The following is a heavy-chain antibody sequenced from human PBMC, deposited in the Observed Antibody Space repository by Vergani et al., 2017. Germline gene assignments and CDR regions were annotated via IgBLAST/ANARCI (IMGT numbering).Heavy chain of an antibody. J-gene: IGHJ6*03. Sequence: QVQLQESGPGLVKPSETLSLTCTVSGASVNSYYWSWIRQPPGKGLEWMGYVSFRGDTLYDPSVKGRMTISLNTSSNQFSLYLTSVTAADTAVYYCARGDQSYDDFRSGLPTYFMDVWGKGTTVTVSS. CDR1: GASVNSYY. D-gene: IGHD3-3*01. CDR2: VSFRGDT. V-gene: IGHV4-59*02. CDR3: ARGDQSYDDFRSGLPTYFMDV.